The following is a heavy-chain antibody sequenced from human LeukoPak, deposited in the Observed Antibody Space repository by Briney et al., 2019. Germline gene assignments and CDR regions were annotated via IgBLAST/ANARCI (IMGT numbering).Heavy chain of an antibody. V-gene: IGHV4-59*01. CDR1: GGSISSYY. Sequence: SETLSLTCTVSGGSISSYYWSWIRQPPGKGLEWIGYIYYSGSTNSNPSLKSRVTISVDTSKNQFSLKLSSVTAADTAVYYCARSPYYDSVWGSYRHYYFDYWGRGTLVTVSS. CDR2: IYYSGST. J-gene: IGHJ4*02. CDR3: ARSPYYDSVWGSYRHYYFDY. D-gene: IGHD3-16*02.